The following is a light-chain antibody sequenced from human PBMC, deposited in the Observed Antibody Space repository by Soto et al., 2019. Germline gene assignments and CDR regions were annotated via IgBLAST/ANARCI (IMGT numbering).Light chain of an antibody. CDR2: KVS. V-gene: IGKV2-30*01. CDR3: MQGTHWPWT. Sequence: DVVLTQSPLSLPVTLGRPASISCSSSQSLVYSDGNTYLSWFQQRPGQSPRRLIYKVSNRDSGVPDRFSGSGSGTDFTLKISRVEAEDVGVYYCMQGTHWPWTFGQGTKVDIK. J-gene: IGKJ1*01. CDR1: QSLVYSDGNTY.